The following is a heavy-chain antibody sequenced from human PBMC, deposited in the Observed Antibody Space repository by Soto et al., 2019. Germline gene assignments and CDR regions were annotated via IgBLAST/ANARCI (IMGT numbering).Heavy chain of an antibody. CDR2: IIPIFGTA. D-gene: IGHD6-13*01. J-gene: IGHJ4*02. CDR1: GGTFSSYA. Sequence: GASVKVSCKASGGTFSSYAISWVRQAPGQGLEWMGGIIPIFGTANYAQKFQGRVTITADESTSTAYMELSSLRSEDTAVYYCARDPPSSSWAFDYWGQGTLVTVSS. V-gene: IGHV1-69*13. CDR3: ARDPPSSSWAFDY.